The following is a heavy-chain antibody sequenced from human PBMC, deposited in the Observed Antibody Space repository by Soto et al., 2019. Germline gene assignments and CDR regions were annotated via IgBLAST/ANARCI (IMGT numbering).Heavy chain of an antibody. V-gene: IGHV5-51*01. CDR2: IYPGDSDT. CDR1: GYSFTSYW. CDR3: ARGEDLRYSSSWGHYYYYGMDV. Sequence: GESLKISCKGSGYSFTSYWIGWVRQMPGKGLEWMGIIYPGDSDTRYSPSFQGQVTTSADKSISTAYLQLSSLKASDTAMYYCARGEDLRYSSSWGHYYYYGMDVWGQGTTVTVSS. J-gene: IGHJ6*02. D-gene: IGHD6-13*01.